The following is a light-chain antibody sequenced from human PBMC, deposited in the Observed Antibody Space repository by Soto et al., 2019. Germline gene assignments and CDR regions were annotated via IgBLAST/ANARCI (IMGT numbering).Light chain of an antibody. CDR2: GVS. J-gene: IGKJ5*01. V-gene: IGKV3-20*01. CDR1: RTVGPSY. Sequence: EIVLTQSPGTLSLSPGERATLSCRASRTVGPSYLAWYQQKPGQAPRLLIYGVSSRAAGIPDRFSGSGSGTDFTLTISRLEPEDFAVYYCQQYGSSPGITFGQGTRLEIK. CDR3: QQYGSSPGIT.